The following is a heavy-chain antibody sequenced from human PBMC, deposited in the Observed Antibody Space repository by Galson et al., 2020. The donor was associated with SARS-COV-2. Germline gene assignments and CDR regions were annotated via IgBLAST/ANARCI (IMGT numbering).Heavy chain of an antibody. CDR2: IYPGDSDT. Sequence: KVSCKGSGYSFTDYWIGWVRQMPGKGLEWMGIIYPGDSDTSYSPSFQGQVTISVDKSISTAYLQWSSLKASDTAMYYCARRLVGGHWYFDLWGRGTLVTVSS. CDR3: ARRLVGGHWYFDL. D-gene: IGHD2-2*01. CDR1: GYSFTDYW. V-gene: IGHV5-51*01. J-gene: IGHJ2*01.